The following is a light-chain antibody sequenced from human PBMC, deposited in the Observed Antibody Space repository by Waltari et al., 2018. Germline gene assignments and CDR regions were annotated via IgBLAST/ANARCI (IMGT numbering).Light chain of an antibody. CDR1: NLEMKS. CDR2: DDS. V-gene: IGLV3-21*02. Sequence: SFVLTQPPSVSVPPGQTARITSGGNNLEMKSLPWYQQQPGKAPVLVVYDDSDRRSGIPERFSGSNSGNTATLTISRVEAGDEADYYCQVWDSRPGYVFGTGTRVTVL. J-gene: IGLJ1*01. CDR3: QVWDSRPGYV.